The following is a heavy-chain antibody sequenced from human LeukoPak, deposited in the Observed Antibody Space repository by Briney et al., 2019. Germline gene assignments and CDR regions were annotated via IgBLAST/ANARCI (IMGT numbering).Heavy chain of an antibody. CDR1: GFTFSDSG. V-gene: IGHV3-73*01. CDR3: ATFPSGSYSAY. CDR2: IRSKADSYAT. Sequence: GGSLRLSCAASGFTFSDSGMHWARQASGKGLEWVGHIRSKADSYATVYAASVKGRVTITRDDSENTAYLHMNSLKTEDTAVYYCATFPSGSYSAYWGQGTLVTVSS. D-gene: IGHD1-26*01. J-gene: IGHJ4*02.